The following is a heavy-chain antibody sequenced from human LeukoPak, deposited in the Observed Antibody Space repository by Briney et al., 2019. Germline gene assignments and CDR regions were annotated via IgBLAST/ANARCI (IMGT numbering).Heavy chain of an antibody. J-gene: IGHJ5*02. Sequence: SQTLSLTCTVSGGSISSGDYYWSWIRQPPGKGLEWIGYIYYSGSTNYNPSLKSRVTISVDTSKNQFSLKLSSVTAADTAVYYCARLLKFWSGYLEENWFDPWGQGTLVTVSS. CDR1: GGSISSGDYY. D-gene: IGHD3-3*01. V-gene: IGHV4-30-4*01. CDR3: ARLLKFWSGYLEENWFDP. CDR2: IYYSGST.